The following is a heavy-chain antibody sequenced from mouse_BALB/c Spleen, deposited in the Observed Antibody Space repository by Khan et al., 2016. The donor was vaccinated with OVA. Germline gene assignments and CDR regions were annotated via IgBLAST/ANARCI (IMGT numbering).Heavy chain of an antibody. J-gene: IGHJ3*01. CDR2: MIYSGNT. CDR3: ARATYRYAFAY. CDR1: GDSITSGY. V-gene: IGHV3-8*02. D-gene: IGHD2-14*01. Sequence: EVELVESGPSLVKPSQTLSLTCSVTGDSITSGYWSWIRKFPGNKLEYMGYMIYSGNTYYNPSLKSRISITRHTSKNQYYLQLNSVTTEDTATYYCARATYRYAFAYWGQGTLVTVSA.